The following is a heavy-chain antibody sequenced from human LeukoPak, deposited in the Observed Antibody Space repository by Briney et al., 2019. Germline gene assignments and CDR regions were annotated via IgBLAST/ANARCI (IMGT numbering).Heavy chain of an antibody. CDR2: IYPGDSDT. Sequence: GESLKISCKGSGCSFTNYWIGWVRQMPGKGLEWMGIIYPGDSDTRYSPSFQGQVTISADKSISTAYLQWSSLKASDTAMYYCARVVVVANPEFDPWGQGTLVTVSS. D-gene: IGHD2-15*01. J-gene: IGHJ5*02. V-gene: IGHV5-51*01. CDR3: ARVVVVANPEFDP. CDR1: GCSFTNYW.